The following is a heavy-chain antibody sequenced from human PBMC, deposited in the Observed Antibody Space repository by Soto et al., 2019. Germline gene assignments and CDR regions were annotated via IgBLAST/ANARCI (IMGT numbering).Heavy chain of an antibody. D-gene: IGHD5-12*01. CDR3: ARGRVSGFSADYLHN. V-gene: IGHV1-8*01. Sequence: QVQLVQSGAEVKKPGASVRVSCKAYGSTFSTYDINWVRQAPGQGLEWMGWVNPNSGNTGFAQKFQGRITMTRDTSINTASLELRSLRSEDTAVYYCARGRVSGFSADYLHNWGQGTLVTVSS. CDR1: GSTFSTYD. CDR2: VNPNSGNT. J-gene: IGHJ4*02.